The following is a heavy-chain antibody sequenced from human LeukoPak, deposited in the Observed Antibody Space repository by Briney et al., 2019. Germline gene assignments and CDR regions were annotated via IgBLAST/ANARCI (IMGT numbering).Heavy chain of an antibody. CDR2: IYASGST. V-gene: IGHV4-61*02. CDR1: GGSISNLNYY. CDR3: ARPSTYYYDSSGHGAFDI. Sequence: SETLSLTCTVSGGSISNLNYYWSWIRQPAGKGLEWIGRIYASGSTNYNPSLKSRVTISVDTSKNQFSLKLSSVTAADTAVYYCARPSTYYYDSSGHGAFDIWGQGAMVTVSS. D-gene: IGHD3-22*01. J-gene: IGHJ3*02.